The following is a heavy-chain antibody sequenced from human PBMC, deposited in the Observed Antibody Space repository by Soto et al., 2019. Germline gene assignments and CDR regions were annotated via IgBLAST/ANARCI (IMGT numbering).Heavy chain of an antibody. CDR1: GGSVSSGSYY. V-gene: IGHV4-61*01. CDR3: ARGNGYCTNGVCSPPWYFDY. Sequence: SETLSLTCTVSGGSVSSGSYYWSWIRQPPGKGLEWIGYIYYSGSTNYNPSLKSRVTISVDTSKNQFSLKLSSVTAADTAVYYCARGNGYCTNGVCSPPWYFDYWGQGTLVTVSS. D-gene: IGHD2-8*01. J-gene: IGHJ4*02. CDR2: IYYSGST.